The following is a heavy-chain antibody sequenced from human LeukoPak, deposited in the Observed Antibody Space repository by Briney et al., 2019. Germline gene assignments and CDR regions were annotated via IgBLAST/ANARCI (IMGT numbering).Heavy chain of an antibody. Sequence: GGSLRLSCAASGFTFSSYAMSWVRQAPGKGLEWVSAISGSGGSTFYADSVKGRFTISRDNSKNTLSLQMNNLRAEDTAVYYCARDYYDGSAYYSYYEYWGQGTLVTVSS. CDR2: ISGSGGST. V-gene: IGHV3-23*01. J-gene: IGHJ4*02. CDR1: GFTFSSYA. D-gene: IGHD3-22*01. CDR3: ARDYYDGSAYYSYYEY.